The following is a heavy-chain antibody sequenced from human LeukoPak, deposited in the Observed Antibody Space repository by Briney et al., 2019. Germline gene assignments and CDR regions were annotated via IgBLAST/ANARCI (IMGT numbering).Heavy chain of an antibody. CDR2: IYTSGST. J-gene: IGHJ5*02. CDR3: ARQSYYYGSGSYVSWFDP. CDR1: GGSISSGSYY. D-gene: IGHD3-10*01. V-gene: IGHV4-61*02. Sequence: SETLSLTCTVSGGSISSGSYYWSWLRQPAGKGLEWIGRIYTSGSTNYNHSLKRRVTISVDTSKTQFSLKLSSVPAADTAVYYGARQSYYYGSGSYVSWFDPCGQGTLVTVSS.